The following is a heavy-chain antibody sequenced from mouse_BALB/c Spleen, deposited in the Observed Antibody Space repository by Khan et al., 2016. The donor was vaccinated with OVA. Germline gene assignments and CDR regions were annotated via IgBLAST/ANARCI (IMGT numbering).Heavy chain of an antibody. V-gene: IGHV9-2-1*01. CDR3: ASLTY. CDR1: GYTFTDYS. CDR2: INTETGEP. J-gene: IGHJ3*01. Sequence: VQLQESGPELKKPGETVNSSCKASGYTFTDYSMHWVKQAPGKGLKWMGWINTETGEPTYADDFKGRFAFSLETSASTAYLQIKNLTNEDKATYFCASLTYWGQGTLVTVSA.